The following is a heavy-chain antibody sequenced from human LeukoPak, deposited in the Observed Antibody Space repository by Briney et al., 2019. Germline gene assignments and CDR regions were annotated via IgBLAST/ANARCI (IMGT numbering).Heavy chain of an antibody. Sequence: SVQVSCKPSVGTFSSYAIIWVRQAPGQGLQWMGGIIPIFGTANYAQKFQGRVTITADESTSTAYMELSSLRSEDTAVYYCARALGTMRYYAFDIWGQGTMVTVSS. J-gene: IGHJ3*02. CDR2: IIPIFGTA. D-gene: IGHD3-22*01. V-gene: IGHV1-69*13. CDR1: VGTFSSYA. CDR3: ARALGTMRYYAFDI.